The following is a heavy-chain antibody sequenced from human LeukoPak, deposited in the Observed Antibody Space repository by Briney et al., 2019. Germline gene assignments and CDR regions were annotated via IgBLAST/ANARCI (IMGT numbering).Heavy chain of an antibody. J-gene: IGHJ4*02. Sequence: GGSLRLSCAASGFTFSSYSINWVRQAPGKGLEWVSYISSYSGTISYADSVKGRFAISRDNAKNSLYLQMNSLRDEDTAIYYCAREMGYWGQGALVTVSS. D-gene: IGHD5-24*01. V-gene: IGHV3-48*02. CDR1: GFTFSSYS. CDR3: AREMGY. CDR2: ISSYSGTI.